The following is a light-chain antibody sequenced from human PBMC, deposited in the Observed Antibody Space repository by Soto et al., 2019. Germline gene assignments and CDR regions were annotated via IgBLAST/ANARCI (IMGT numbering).Light chain of an antibody. CDR2: INSYGSL. CDR1: NGHNSFA. CDR3: QTWGTAPL. V-gene: IGLV4-69*01. Sequence: QLVLTQSPSASASLGASVKVTCTLSNGHNSFAIAWHQQKPGKGPRFLMKINSYGSLRKGDGISDRFSGSRSGAESYLTISSLQSDDEADYYCQTWGTAPLFGGGTKLTVL. J-gene: IGLJ3*02.